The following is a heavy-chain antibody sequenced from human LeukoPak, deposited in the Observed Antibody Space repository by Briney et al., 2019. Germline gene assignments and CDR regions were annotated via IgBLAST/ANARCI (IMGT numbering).Heavy chain of an antibody. D-gene: IGHD3-16*01. CDR1: GFTFSNYA. CDR3: AKGLHGGVGYGVDV. V-gene: IGHV3-23*01. J-gene: IGHJ6*02. CDR2: ISGTGGRT. Sequence: GGSLRLSCTASGFTFSNYAMTWVRQAPGKGLEWVSSISGTGGRTYSADSVKGRFTISRDNSKNTLYLQMKNLRVEHTAVYYCAKGLHGGVGYGVDVWGQGTTVSVTS.